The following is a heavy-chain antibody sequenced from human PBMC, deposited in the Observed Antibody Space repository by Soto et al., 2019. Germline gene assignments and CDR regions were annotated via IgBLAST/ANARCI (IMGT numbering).Heavy chain of an antibody. CDR3: ASPSEYYYYGMDV. V-gene: IGHV3-53*01. CDR2: IYSGGST. Sequence: EVQLVESGGGLIQPGGSLRLSCAASGFTVSSNYMSWVRQAPGKGLEWVSVIYSGGSTYYADSVKGRFTISRDNSKNTLYLQMNSPRAEDTAVYYCASPSEYYYYGMDVWGQGTTVTVSS. J-gene: IGHJ6*02. CDR1: GFTVSSNY.